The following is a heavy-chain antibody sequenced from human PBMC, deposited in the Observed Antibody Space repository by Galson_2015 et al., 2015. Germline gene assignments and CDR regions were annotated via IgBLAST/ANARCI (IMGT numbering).Heavy chain of an antibody. CDR3: ARDLVPRTNMITFGGVRN. Sequence: SLRLSCAASGFTFSSYSMNWVRQAPGKGLEWVSSISSSSSYIYYPDSVKGRFTISRDNAKNSLYLQMNSLRAEDTAVYYCARDLVPRTNMITFGGVRNWGQGTLVTVSS. CDR1: GFTFSSYS. D-gene: IGHD3-16*01. CDR2: ISSSSSYI. V-gene: IGHV3-21*06. J-gene: IGHJ4*02.